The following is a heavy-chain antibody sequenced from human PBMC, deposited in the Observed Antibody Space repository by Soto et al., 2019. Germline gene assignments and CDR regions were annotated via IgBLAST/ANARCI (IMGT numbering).Heavy chain of an antibody. V-gene: IGHV3-13*01. D-gene: IGHD2-21*01. CDR2: IGTAGDT. CDR3: ARMSRLDAFDI. Sequence: GGSLRLSCAASGFTFSSYDMHWVRQTTGKGLEWVSAIGTAGDTYYPGSVKGRFTISRENAKNSLYLQMNSLRAGDTAVYYCARMSRLDAFDIWGQGTMVTVSS. J-gene: IGHJ3*02. CDR1: GFTFSSYD.